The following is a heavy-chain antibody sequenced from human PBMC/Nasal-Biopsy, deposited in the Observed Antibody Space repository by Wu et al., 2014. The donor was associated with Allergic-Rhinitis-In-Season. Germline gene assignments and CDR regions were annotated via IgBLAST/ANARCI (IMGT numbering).Heavy chain of an antibody. Sequence: LRLSCAASGFTFSNYAMHWVRQPPGKGLVWVSRVTSEGTSTAYADSVMGRFTVSRDNAKNTVYLQMNSLRAEDKAVYYCARGGDFGVSWGQGTMVTVSS. CDR1: GFTFSNYA. CDR3: ARGGDFGVS. D-gene: IGHD2-21*02. J-gene: IGHJ3*01. CDR2: VTSEGTST. V-gene: IGHV3-74*01.